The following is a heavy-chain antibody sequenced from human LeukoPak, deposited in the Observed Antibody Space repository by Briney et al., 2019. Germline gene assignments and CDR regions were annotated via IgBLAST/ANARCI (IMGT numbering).Heavy chain of an antibody. V-gene: IGHV1-18*01. J-gene: IGHJ5*02. CDR3: ARDRGRDSSAYYPNWFDP. CDR2: ISAYNGNA. Sequence: GASVKVSCKASGYTFTSYGISWVRQAPGQGLERMGWISAYNGNASYAQNLQGRVTMTTDTSTSTAYMELRSLRSDDTAVYYCARDRGRDSSAYYPNWFDPWGQGTLVTVSS. D-gene: IGHD3-22*01. CDR1: GYTFTSYG.